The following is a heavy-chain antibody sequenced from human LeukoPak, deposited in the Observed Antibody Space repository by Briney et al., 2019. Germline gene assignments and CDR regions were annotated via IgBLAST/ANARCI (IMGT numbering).Heavy chain of an antibody. J-gene: IGHJ4*02. CDR1: GGSFSGYY. V-gene: IGHV4-34*01. Sequence: SETLSLTCAVYGGSFSGYYWSWIRQPPGKGLEWIGEINHSGSTNYNPSLKSRVTISVDKSKNQFSLKLSSVTAADTAVYYCVGSGSYYGELERHFDYWGQGTLVTVSS. CDR2: INHSGST. D-gene: IGHD3-10*01. CDR3: VGSGSYYGELERHFDY.